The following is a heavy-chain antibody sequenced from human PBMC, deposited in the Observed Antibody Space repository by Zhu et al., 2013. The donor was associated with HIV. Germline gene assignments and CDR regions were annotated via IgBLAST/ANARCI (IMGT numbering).Heavy chain of an antibody. Sequence: VQLVESGGDVVQPGGSLRLSCAASGFTFTTFGMHWVRQAPGRGLEWVALMSYDGRDKYADSVKGRFTISRDNAKNTLYLQMNSLRAEDTAVYYCARDRVAGPSWGPEGVYDYWGQGTLVTVSS. V-gene: IGHV3-30*03. CDR1: GFTFTTFG. CDR3: ARDRVAGPSWGPEGVYDY. CDR2: MSYDGRDK. D-gene: IGHD6-19*01. J-gene: IGHJ4*02.